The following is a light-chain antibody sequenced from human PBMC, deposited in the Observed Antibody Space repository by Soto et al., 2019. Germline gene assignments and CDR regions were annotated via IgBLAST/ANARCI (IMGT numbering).Light chain of an antibody. V-gene: IGLV1-40*01. CDR2: DNN. J-gene: IGLJ2*01. CDR1: SSNIGAGYD. CDR3: PSFDTSLRGFVV. Sequence: QSVLTQPPSMSGAPGQRVTISCTGSSSNIGAGYDVHWYQQHPGTAPKLLIFDNNNRPSGVPDRFSGSKSDTSASLAITGLQAEDEADYYCPSFDTSLRGFVVFGGGTKLTVL.